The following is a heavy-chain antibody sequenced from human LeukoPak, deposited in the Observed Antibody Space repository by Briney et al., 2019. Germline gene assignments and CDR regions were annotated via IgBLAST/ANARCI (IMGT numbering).Heavy chain of an antibody. Sequence: SETLSLTCAVYGGSFSGYYWSWIRQPPGKVLEWIGEINHSGSTNYNPSLKSRVTISVDTSKNQFSLKLSSVTAADTAVYYCERGKLRRRNYYDSSGYVRDASDIWGQGTMVTVSS. J-gene: IGHJ3*02. CDR1: GGSFSGYY. D-gene: IGHD3-22*01. V-gene: IGHV4-34*01. CDR3: ERGKLRRRNYYDSSGYVRDASDI. CDR2: INHSGST.